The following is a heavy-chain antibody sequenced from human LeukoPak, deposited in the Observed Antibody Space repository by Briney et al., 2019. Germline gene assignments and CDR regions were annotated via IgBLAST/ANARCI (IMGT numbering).Heavy chain of an antibody. D-gene: IGHD4-17*01. Sequence: PGRSLRLSCAASGFTFDDHAMHWVRQAPGKGLEWVSGISWNSGSIGYADSVKGRFTISRDNAKNSLYLQMNSLRAEDTALYYCAKVEGDYGDYVRRGYFDYWGQGTLVTVSS. CDR1: GFTFDDHA. V-gene: IGHV3-9*01. CDR3: AKVEGDYGDYVRRGYFDY. J-gene: IGHJ4*02. CDR2: ISWNSGSI.